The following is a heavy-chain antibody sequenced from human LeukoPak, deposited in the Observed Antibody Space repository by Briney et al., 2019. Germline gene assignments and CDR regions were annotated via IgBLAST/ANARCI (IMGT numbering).Heavy chain of an antibody. CDR3: AKDTTPPKAGFDP. D-gene: IGHD1-14*01. CDR2: IRYDGSNK. Sequence: TGGSLRLSCAASGFTFSGYGMHWVRQAPGKGLEWVAFIRYDGSNKYYADSVKGRFTISRDNSKNTLYLQMNSLRAEDTAVYYCAKDTTPPKAGFDPWGQGTLVTVSS. CDR1: GFTFSGYG. J-gene: IGHJ5*02. V-gene: IGHV3-30*02.